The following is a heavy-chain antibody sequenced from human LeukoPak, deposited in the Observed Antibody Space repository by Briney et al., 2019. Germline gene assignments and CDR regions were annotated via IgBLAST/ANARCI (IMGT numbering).Heavy chain of an antibody. J-gene: IGHJ4*02. Sequence: GGSLRLSCAASGFTFNDFGMSWVRQAPGKGLEWVSNINWNAGSTDYADSVKGRFTISRDNAKNSLYLRMSSLRAADTAVYYCARDQRYAFDYWGQGILVNVSS. D-gene: IGHD3-9*01. V-gene: IGHV3-20*04. CDR3: ARDQRYAFDY. CDR1: GFTFNDFG. CDR2: INWNAGST.